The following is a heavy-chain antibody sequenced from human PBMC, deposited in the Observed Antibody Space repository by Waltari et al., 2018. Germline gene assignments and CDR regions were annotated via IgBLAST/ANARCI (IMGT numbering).Heavy chain of an antibody. J-gene: IGHJ6*03. Sequence: EVQLVESGGGLVQPGGSLRLSCAASGFTFSSYSMNWVRQAPGKGLEWFSYISGSSSTIYYADSVKGRFTISRDNAKNSLYLQMNSLRAEDTAVYYCARAKRWTPYYYYMDVWGKGTTVTISS. CDR1: GFTFSSYS. CDR2: ISGSSSTI. V-gene: IGHV3-48*04. CDR3: ARAKRWTPYYYYMDV. D-gene: IGHD2-15*01.